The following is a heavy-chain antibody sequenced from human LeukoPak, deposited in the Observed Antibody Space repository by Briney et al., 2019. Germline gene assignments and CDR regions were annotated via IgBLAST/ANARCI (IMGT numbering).Heavy chain of an antibody. CDR3: ARAPKWSYTGYVGR. CDR1: GLAFTDYE. CDR2: INNRGDHT. Sequence: GGSLRLSCVASGLAFTDYEMNWVRQAPGKGLEWLSYINNRGDHTHYIDSVRGRFIISRDNAQKSLFPQMNSLRVEDTAVYYCARAPKWSYTGYVGRWGQGTLVTVSS. D-gene: IGHD5-12*01. V-gene: IGHV3-48*03. J-gene: IGHJ4*02.